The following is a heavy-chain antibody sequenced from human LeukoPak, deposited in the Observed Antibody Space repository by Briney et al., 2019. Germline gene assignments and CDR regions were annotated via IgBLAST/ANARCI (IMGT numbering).Heavy chain of an antibody. D-gene: IGHD3-10*01. CDR2: ITTSGSAI. CDR1: GFTFSSYS. V-gene: IGHV3-48*04. J-gene: IGHJ6*03. CDR3: ARVRSGYYMDV. Sequence: GGSLRLSCAASGFTFSSYSMNWVRQAPGKGLEWVSFITTSGSAIYYADSVKGRYTIYRDNAKNSLYLQMNSLRVEDTAVYYCARVRSGYYMDVWGKGTTVTVSS.